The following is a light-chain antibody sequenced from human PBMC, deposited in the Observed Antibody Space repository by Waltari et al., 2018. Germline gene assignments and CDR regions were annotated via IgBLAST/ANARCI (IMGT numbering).Light chain of an antibody. CDR3: QTGGHGTWV. J-gene: IGLJ3*02. Sequence: QRPAKGPRYLVKVNGDGSPNRGDDVPERFLGSSSGAERYLTISSLQSEDEADYFCQTGGHGTWVFGGGTKLTVL. V-gene: IGLV4-69*01. CDR2: VNGDGSP.